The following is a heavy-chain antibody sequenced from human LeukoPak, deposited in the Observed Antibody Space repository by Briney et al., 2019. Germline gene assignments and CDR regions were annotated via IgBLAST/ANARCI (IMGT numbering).Heavy chain of an antibody. CDR1: GGSISSYY. Sequence: PPETLSLTCSVSGGSISSYYWSWIRQPPGKGLEWIGYISYSGSTNYNPSLKSRVTISVDTSKNQFSLKLSSVTAADTAVYYCAREFYTALRSWGQGTLVTVSS. D-gene: IGHD2-2*02. V-gene: IGHV4-59*01. CDR2: ISYSGST. J-gene: IGHJ5*02. CDR3: AREFYTALRS.